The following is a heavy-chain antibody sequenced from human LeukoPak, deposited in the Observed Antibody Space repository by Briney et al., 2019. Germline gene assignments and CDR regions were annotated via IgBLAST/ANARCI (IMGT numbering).Heavy chain of an antibody. D-gene: IGHD5-12*01. V-gene: IGHV3-64D*06. CDR3: VKPGVAIVATSYYFDY. CDR1: GFTFSSYE. J-gene: IGHJ4*02. CDR2: ISSNGGNT. Sequence: GGSLRLSCSAAGFTFSSYEMHWVRQAPGEGLEYVSGISSNGGNTYYADSVKGRFTISRDNSKNTLYLQMSSLRAEDTAVYYCVKPGVAIVATSYYFDYWGQGTLVTVSS.